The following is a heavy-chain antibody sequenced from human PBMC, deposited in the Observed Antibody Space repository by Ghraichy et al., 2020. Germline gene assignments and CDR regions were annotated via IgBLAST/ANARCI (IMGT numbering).Heavy chain of an antibody. CDR2: ISSSSSTI. D-gene: IGHD3-22*01. Sequence: LSLTCAASGFTFSSYSMNWVRQAPGKGLEWVSYISSSSSTIYYADSVKGRFTISRDNAKNSLYLQMNSLRDEDTAVYYCVRVAYYYDSSGYNPHDAFDIWGQGTMVTVSS. CDR1: GFTFSSYS. J-gene: IGHJ3*02. V-gene: IGHV3-48*02. CDR3: VRVAYYYDSSGYNPHDAFDI.